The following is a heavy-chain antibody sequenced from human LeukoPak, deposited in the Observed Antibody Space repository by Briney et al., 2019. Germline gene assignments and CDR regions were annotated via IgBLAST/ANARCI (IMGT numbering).Heavy chain of an antibody. CDR1: GFTFSDYY. J-gene: IGHJ4*02. V-gene: IGHV3-11*01. CDR2: ISSSSGTI. D-gene: IGHD2-2*01. Sequence: GGSLRLSCAASGFTFSDYYMSWIRQAPGKGLEWVSYISSSSGTIHYADSVKGRFTISRDNAKNSLYLQMNSLRAEDTAVYYCWGSTSSNFDYWGQGTLVTVSS. CDR3: WGSTSSNFDY.